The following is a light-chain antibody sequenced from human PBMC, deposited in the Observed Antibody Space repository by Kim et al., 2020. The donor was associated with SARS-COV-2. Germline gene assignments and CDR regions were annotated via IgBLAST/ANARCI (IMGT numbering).Light chain of an antibody. V-gene: IGLV2-11*01. CDR3: CSYAGTDPSKV. J-gene: IGLJ1*01. Sequence: QSALTQPRSVSGSPGQSVTISCTGTSTDVGGYNYVSWYRHHPGKAPKLIIYGVTKRPSGVPDRFSGSKSGNTASLTISGLQAEDEADYYCCSYAGTDPSKVFGTGTKVTVL. CDR2: GVT. CDR1: STDVGGYNY.